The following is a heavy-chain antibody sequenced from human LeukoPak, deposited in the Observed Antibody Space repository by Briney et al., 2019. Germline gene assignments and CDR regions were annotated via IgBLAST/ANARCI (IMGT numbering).Heavy chain of an antibody. CDR1: GFTFGDYA. D-gene: IGHD6-19*01. CDR2: IRSKAYGGTT. J-gene: IGHJ4*02. V-gene: IGHV3-49*03. CDR3: TRVLGSGWSHY. Sequence: GGSLRLSCTASGFTFGDYAMSWFRQAPGKGLEWVGFIRSKAYGGTTEYAASVKGRFTISRDDSKSIAYLRMNSLKTEDTAVYYCTRVLGSGWSHYWGQGTLVTVSP.